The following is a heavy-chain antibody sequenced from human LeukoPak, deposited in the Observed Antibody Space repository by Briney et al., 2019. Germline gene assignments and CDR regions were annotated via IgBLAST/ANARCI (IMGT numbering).Heavy chain of an antibody. CDR3: ARGPEGKKYYDFWSGCNLGYYYYYMDV. D-gene: IGHD3-3*01. V-gene: IGHV3-33*01. CDR1: GFTFSSYG. Sequence: PGRSLRLSCAASGFTFSSYGMHWVRQAPGKGLEWVAVIWYDGSNKYYADSVKGRFTISRDNSKNTLYLQMNSLRAEDTAVYYCARGPEGKKYYDFWSGCNLGYYYYYMDVWGKGTTVTVSS. J-gene: IGHJ6*03. CDR2: IWYDGSNK.